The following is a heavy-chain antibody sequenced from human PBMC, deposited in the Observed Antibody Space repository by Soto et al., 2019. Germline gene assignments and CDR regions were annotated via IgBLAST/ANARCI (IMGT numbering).Heavy chain of an antibody. V-gene: IGHV3-23*01. Sequence: VGSLRLSCAASGFTFSSYAMSWVRQAPGKGLEWVSAISGSGGSTYYADSVKGRFTISRDNSKNTLYLQMNSLRAEDTAVYYCAKDGYCSSTSCYDSGMDVWGQGTTVTVSS. CDR2: ISGSGGST. CDR3: AKDGYCSSTSCYDSGMDV. J-gene: IGHJ6*02. CDR1: GFTFSSYA. D-gene: IGHD2-2*03.